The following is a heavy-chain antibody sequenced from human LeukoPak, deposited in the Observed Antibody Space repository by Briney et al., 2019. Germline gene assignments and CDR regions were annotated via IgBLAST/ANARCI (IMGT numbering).Heavy chain of an antibody. J-gene: IGHJ4*02. CDR3: ARGNGSGSYNNFNH. V-gene: IGHV4-59*01. CDR2: IHYTGST. CDR1: GGSIRGYY. Sequence: PSETLSLTCTVSGGSIRGYYWSWIRQPPGKGLEWIGYIHYTGSTDYNPSLNSRLTMSVDTSKNQFSLNLSSVTAADTAVYYCARGNGSGSYNNFNHWGQGILVTVSS. D-gene: IGHD3-10*01.